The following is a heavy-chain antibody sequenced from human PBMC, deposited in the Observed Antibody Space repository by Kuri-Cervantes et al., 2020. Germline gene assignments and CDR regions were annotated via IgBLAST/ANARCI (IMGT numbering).Heavy chain of an antibody. CDR2: ISWNSGSI. V-gene: IGHV3-9*01. J-gene: IGHJ4*02. Sequence: SVRVCCAASGFTFDDYAMHWVRQAPGKGLEWDSGISWNSGSIGYADSVKGRFTISRDNAKNSLYMQMNSLRAEDTALYYCAGGTYNWNDRGADYWGQGTLVTVSS. D-gene: IGHD1-20*01. CDR3: AGGTYNWNDRGADY. CDR1: GFTFDDYA.